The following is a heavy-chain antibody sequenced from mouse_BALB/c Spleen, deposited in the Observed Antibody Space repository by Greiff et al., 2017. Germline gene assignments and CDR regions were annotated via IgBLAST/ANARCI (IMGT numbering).Heavy chain of an antibody. CDR3: NANYYRYPWFAY. CDR2: IDPENGDT. V-gene: IGHV14-4*02. D-gene: IGHD2-14*01. J-gene: IGHJ3*01. Sequence: VQLQQSGAELVRSGASVKLSCTASGFNIKDYYMHWVKQRPEQGLEWIGWIDPENGDTEYAPKFQGKATMTADTSSNTAYLQLSSLTSEDTAVYYCNANYYRYPWFAYWGQGTLVTVSA. CDR1: GFNIKDYY.